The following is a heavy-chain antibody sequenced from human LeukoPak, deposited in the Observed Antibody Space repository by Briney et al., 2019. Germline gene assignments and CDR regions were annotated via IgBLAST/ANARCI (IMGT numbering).Heavy chain of an antibody. CDR2: ISTDGSNR. CDR1: GFTFSSYW. CDR3: TRKWFDP. V-gene: IGHV3-74*01. Sequence: GSLRLSCAASGFTFSSYWMHWVRQAPGKGLVWVSRISTDGSNRDYADSVKGRFTISRDNAKNTLYLQMNSLRVEDTAVYYCTRKWFDPWGQGTLVTVSS. J-gene: IGHJ5*02.